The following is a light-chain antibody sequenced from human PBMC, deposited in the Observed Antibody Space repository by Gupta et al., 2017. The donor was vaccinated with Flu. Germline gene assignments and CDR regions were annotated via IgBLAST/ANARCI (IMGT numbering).Light chain of an antibody. CDR1: QSVRTY. CDR2: GAS. J-gene: IGKJ2*03. V-gene: IGKV1-39*01. Sequence: DIQMTQSPSSLSASVGDRVTIACRASQSVRTYLNWYQQGPGKAPKLLIYGASSLQTGVPSRFSGSGSGTDFTLTISSLQPEDFATYYCQQSYSSLDSFGQGTKLEIK. CDR3: QQSYSSLDS.